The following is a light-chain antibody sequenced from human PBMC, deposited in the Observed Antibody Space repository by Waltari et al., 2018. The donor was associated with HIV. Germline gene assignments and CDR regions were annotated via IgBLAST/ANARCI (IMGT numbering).Light chain of an antibody. Sequence: SYELTQPPSVSVSPGQPARITCSGDALPKHYAYWYPQRPGQAPVLVIYKDTERPSGIPERFSGSSSGTTATLTIIGVQAQDEADYHCQSADSNASLWVFGGGTKLTVL. V-gene: IGLV3-25*03. CDR2: KDT. J-gene: IGLJ3*02. CDR3: QSADSNASLWV. CDR1: ALPKHY.